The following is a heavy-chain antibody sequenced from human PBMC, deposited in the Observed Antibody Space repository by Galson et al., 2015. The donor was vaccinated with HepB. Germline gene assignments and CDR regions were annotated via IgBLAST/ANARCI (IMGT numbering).Heavy chain of an antibody. Sequence: SLRLSCAASGFTFSGYAMSWVRQAPGKGLEWVSAISGSGGSTYYADSVKGRFTISRDNSKNTLYLQMNSLRAEDTAVYYCAKAVRYGELSEYYFDYWGQGTLVTVSS. CDR1: GFTFSGYA. D-gene: IGHD3-10*01. J-gene: IGHJ4*02. CDR2: ISGSGGST. CDR3: AKAVRYGELSEYYFDY. V-gene: IGHV3-23*01.